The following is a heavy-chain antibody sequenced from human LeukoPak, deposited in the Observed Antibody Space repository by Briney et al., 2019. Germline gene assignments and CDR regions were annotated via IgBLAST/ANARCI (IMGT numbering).Heavy chain of an antibody. D-gene: IGHD3-3*01. CDR2: ISYDGSNK. J-gene: IGHJ6*03. Sequence: PGGSLRLSCAASGFTFSSYAMHWVRQAPGKGLDWVAIISYDGSNKYYADSVKGRFTISRDNAKNTLYLQMNSLRAEDTAVYYCARGFFAADYYYMDVWGKGTTVTVSS. V-gene: IGHV3-30*04. CDR1: GFTFSSYA. CDR3: ARGFFAADYYYMDV.